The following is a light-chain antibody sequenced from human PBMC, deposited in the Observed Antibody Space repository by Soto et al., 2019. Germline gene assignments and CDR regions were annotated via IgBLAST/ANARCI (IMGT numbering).Light chain of an antibody. CDR3: CSYAGSSTHVV. Sequence: QSALTQPASGSGSPGQSITISCTGTSSDVGSYNLVSWYQQHPGKAPKLMIYEVSKRPSGVSNRFSGSKSGNTASLTSSGLQAEDEADYYCCSYAGSSTHVVFGGGTKLTVL. CDR1: SSDVGSYNL. J-gene: IGLJ2*01. CDR2: EVS. V-gene: IGLV2-23*02.